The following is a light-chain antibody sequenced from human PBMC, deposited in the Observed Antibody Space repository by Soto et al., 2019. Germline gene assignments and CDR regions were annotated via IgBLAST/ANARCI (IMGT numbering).Light chain of an antibody. J-gene: IGKJ1*01. V-gene: IGKV1-5*01. CDR3: QHYGGMWT. CDR2: DAS. Sequence: DIQMTQSPSTLSASVGDRVTITCRASQIITNRLDWYQQKPGKAPKVLIYDASNLESGVPSRFSGSRSGTEFVLTISSLQPDDFATYYCQHYGGMWTFGQGTKVDIK. CDR1: QIITNR.